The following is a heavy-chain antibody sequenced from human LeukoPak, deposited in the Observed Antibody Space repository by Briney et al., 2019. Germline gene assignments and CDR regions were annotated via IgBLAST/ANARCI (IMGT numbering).Heavy chain of an antibody. V-gene: IGHV3-30*02. J-gene: IGHJ5*02. Sequence: GGSLRLSCTTSGFIFSDYGTHWLRQAPGKRPEWVTFIRFDGSLQYYADSVKGRFTISRDNSKNSLHLQMNSLRPEDTAVYYCARAPRRHCVSDSCYVDWFDPWGQGTLVTVSS. D-gene: IGHD2-2*01. CDR2: IRFDGSLQ. CDR3: ARAPRRHCVSDSCYVDWFDP. CDR1: GFIFSDYG.